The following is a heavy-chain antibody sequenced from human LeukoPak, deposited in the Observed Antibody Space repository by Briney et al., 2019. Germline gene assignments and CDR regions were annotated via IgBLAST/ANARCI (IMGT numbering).Heavy chain of an antibody. Sequence: PGGTLRLSCAASGFTFSSYGMSWVRQAPGKGLVGVSRINSDGRITSYADSVKGRFTISRDNAKNTLYLQMNSLRAEDTAVYYCASLRWGGLYYFDSWGQGTLVTVSS. D-gene: IGHD3-16*01. V-gene: IGHV3-74*01. CDR2: INSDGRIT. CDR1: GFTFSSYG. CDR3: ASLRWGGLYYFDS. J-gene: IGHJ4*02.